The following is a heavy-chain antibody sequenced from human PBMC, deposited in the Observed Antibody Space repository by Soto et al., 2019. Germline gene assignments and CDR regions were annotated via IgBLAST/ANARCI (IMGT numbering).Heavy chain of an antibody. V-gene: IGHV1-69*06. CDR2: IVPMFGTS. D-gene: IGHD3-3*01. J-gene: IGHJ4*02. CDR3: NRGAEYDFWSGYL. CDR1: GGTSTRYA. Sequence: QERLVQSGAEVRKPGSSVKVSCKVTGGTSTRYAINWVRQAPGQGLEWMGGIVPMFGTSKYAQKFQGRVTITADTSTNIAYMEWRSLRSEDTAGYYCNRGAEYDFWSGYLWGQGTLVSVSS.